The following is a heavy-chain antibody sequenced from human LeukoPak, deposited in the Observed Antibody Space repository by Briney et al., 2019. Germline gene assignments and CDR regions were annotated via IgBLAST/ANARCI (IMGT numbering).Heavy chain of an antibody. CDR2: VNYSGNT. CDR1: GGSFSPYY. D-gene: IGHD3-10*01. V-gene: IGHV4-34*01. CDR3: AREDYGSGSYPP. Sequence: SETLSLTCAVYGGSFSPYYWTWIRQPPGKGLEWIGEVNYSGNTNYNPSLESRVTISVDTSKNQFSLKLSSVTAADTAVYYCAREDYGSGSYPPWGQGTLVTVSS. J-gene: IGHJ5*02.